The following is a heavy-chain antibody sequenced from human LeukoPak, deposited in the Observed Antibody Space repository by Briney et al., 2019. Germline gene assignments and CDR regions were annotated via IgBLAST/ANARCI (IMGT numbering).Heavy chain of an antibody. CDR3: ARGTPSAF. J-gene: IGHJ4*02. CDR1: EYTFTGYY. CDR2: INPNSGGT. V-gene: IGHV1-2*02. Sequence: ASVKVSCKASEYTFTGYYMHWVRQAPGQGLEWMGWINPNSGGTNYAQKFRGRVPMTRDTSISTAYMELSGLRSDDTAVYYCARGTPSAFWGQGTLVTVSS.